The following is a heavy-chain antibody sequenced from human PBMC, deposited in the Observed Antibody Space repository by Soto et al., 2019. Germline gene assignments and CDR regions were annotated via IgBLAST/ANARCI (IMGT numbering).Heavy chain of an antibody. CDR2: ISYDGSNK. D-gene: IGHD6-13*01. CDR1: GFTFSSYA. V-gene: IGHV3-30-3*01. J-gene: IGHJ5*02. CDR3: ARGLGSSGWYWFDP. Sequence: GGSLRLSCAASGFTFSSYAMHWVRQAPGKGLEWVAVISYDGSNKYYADSVKGRFTISRDNSKNTLYLQMNSLRAEDTAVYYCARGLGSSGWYWFDPWGQGTLVTVSS.